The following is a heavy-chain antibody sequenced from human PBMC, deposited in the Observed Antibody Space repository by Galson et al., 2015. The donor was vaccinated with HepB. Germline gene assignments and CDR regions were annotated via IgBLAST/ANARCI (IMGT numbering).Heavy chain of an antibody. D-gene: IGHD3-22*01. Sequence: SLRLSCAASGFTFSSYAMSWVRQAPGKGLEWVSAISGSGGSTYYADSVTGRFTLSRDNSKNTLYLQMNSLRAEDTAVYYCAKSLYYGDFFDYWGQGTLVTVSS. V-gene: IGHV3-23*01. CDR3: AKSLYYGDFFDY. CDR1: GFTFSSYA. CDR2: ISGSGGST. J-gene: IGHJ4*02.